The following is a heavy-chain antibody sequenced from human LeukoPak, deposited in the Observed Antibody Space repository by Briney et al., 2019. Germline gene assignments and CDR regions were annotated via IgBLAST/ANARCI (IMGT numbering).Heavy chain of an antibody. J-gene: IGHJ4*02. Sequence: GGSLRLSCAASGFTFSSYWMCWVRQAPGKGLEWVANIKQDGSEKYYVDSVKGRFTISRDNAKNSLYLQMNSLRAEDTAVYYCASGLIITLFDYWGQGTLVTVSS. D-gene: IGHD3-10*01. CDR3: ASGLIITLFDY. CDR2: IKQDGSEK. V-gene: IGHV3-7*05. CDR1: GFTFSSYW.